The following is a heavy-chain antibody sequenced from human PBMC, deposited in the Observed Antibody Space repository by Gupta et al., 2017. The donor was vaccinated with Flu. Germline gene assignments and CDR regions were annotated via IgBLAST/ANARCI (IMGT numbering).Heavy chain of an antibody. D-gene: IGHD6-13*01. CDR3: ARLASRSWYFNY. V-gene: IGHV4-39*01. Sequence: QLQLQESGPGLVKPSETLSLTCTVSGGSISSSSYYWGWIRQPPGKGLEWIGSIYYSGSTYYNPSLKSRVTISVDTPKNKFSLKLRSVTAADTAVYYCARLASRSWYFNYWGQGTLVTVYS. J-gene: IGHJ4*02. CDR2: IYYSGST. CDR1: GGSISSSSYY.